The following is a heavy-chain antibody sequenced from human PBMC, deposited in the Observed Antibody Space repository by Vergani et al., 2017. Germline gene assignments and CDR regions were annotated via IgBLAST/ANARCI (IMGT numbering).Heavy chain of an antibody. D-gene: IGHD3-3*01. J-gene: IGHJ3*01. CDR3: VRRDFWVGPRTFDY. Sequence: QVQLHQWGAGLLKTSETLSLTCAVSGAAFNSYQWTWIRQSPGRGLEWIGEIDDKGKSICNPTLKSRVTISVDNSNRHFSLHVTSVTAADSAMYYCVRRDFWVGPRTFDYWGAGTPVTVSS. V-gene: IGHV4-34*01. CDR2: IDDKGKS. CDR1: GAAFNSYQ.